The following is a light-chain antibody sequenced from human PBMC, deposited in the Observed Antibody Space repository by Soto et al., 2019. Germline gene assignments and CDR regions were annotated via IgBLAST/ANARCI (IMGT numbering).Light chain of an antibody. Sequence: EIVLTQSPGTLSLSSGERATLSCRASQSVSSSQLAWFQQKPGHPPRLLIYGASSMATGIPDRFSGSGSGSDFTLTISRLDPEDFAVYYCQQYGSSPWTFGQGTKVEIK. CDR2: GAS. V-gene: IGKV3-20*01. CDR1: QSVSSSQ. J-gene: IGKJ1*01. CDR3: QQYGSSPWT.